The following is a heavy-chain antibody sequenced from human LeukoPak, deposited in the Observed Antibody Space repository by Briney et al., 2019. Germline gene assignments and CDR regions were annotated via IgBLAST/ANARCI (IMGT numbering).Heavy chain of an antibody. CDR2: ISAYNGNT. J-gene: IGHJ4*02. D-gene: IGHD3-10*01. CDR1: GGTFSSYA. CDR3: ARAGKGYVY. Sequence: ASVKVSCKASGGTFSSYAISWVRQAPGQGLEWMGWISAYNGNTNYAQKFQGRVTMTRDTSTSTVYMELSSLRSEDTAVYYCARAGKGYVYWGQGTLVTVSS. V-gene: IGHV1-18*01.